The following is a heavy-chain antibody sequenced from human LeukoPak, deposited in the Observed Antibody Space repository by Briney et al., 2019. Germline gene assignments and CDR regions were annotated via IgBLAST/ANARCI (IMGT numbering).Heavy chain of an antibody. CDR3: AKDHGGLSSGWPYYFDY. CDR1: GFTFSSYW. CDR2: IKQDGSEK. J-gene: IGHJ4*02. Sequence: GGSLRLSCAASGFTFSSYWMSWVRQAPGKGLEWVANIKQDGSEKYYVGSVKGRFTISRDNAKNSLYLQMNSLRAEDTAVYYCAKDHGGLSSGWPYYFDYWGQGTLVTVSS. D-gene: IGHD6-19*01. V-gene: IGHV3-7*03.